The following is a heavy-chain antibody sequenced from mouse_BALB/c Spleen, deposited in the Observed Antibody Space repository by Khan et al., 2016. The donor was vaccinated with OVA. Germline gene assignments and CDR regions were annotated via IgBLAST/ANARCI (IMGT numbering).Heavy chain of an antibody. CDR2: ISYNGNT. CDR1: GYSITTDYA. J-gene: IGHJ2*01. D-gene: IGHD1-1*01. Sequence: EVELVESGPGLVKPSQSLSLTCTVTGYSITTDYAWNWIRQFPGNKLEWMGFISYNGNTKYNPSLKSRISITRDTSKNQFFLQLKSVTTEDTARYCCARVYGEDFDYWGQGTTLTVSS. CDR3: ARVYGEDFDY. V-gene: IGHV3-2*02.